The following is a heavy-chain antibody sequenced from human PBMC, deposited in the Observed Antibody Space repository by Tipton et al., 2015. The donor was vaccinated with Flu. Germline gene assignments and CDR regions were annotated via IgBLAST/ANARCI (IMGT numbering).Heavy chain of an antibody. CDR3: ARDLWNDRRVYYYCGVNV. J-gene: IGHJ6*02. V-gene: IGHV4-34*01. CDR1: GASFGGYS. CDR2: INHSGSP. Sequence: LSLTCSVSGASFGGYSWTWIRQAPGKGLQWIGEINHSGSPNYDPSLKSRLTMSLDTSKNQFSLSLTSLTAADTAVYYCARDLWNDRRVYYYCGVNVWIRGTTVTVSS. D-gene: IGHD1-1*01.